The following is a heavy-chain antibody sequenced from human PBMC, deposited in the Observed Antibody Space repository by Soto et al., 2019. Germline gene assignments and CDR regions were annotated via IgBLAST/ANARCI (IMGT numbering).Heavy chain of an antibody. CDR3: ARDYCGGDCLRYYFDY. CDR1: GYTFTSYG. V-gene: IGHV1-18*01. J-gene: IGHJ4*02. D-gene: IGHD2-21*02. CDR2: VNAYNGNT. Sequence: QVQLVQSGAGVKKPGASVKVSCKASGYTFTSYGISWVRQAPGQGIERMGWVNAYNGNTNYAQKIPDRGTITADTAQSTDYMELRSLRSDDTAVYYCARDYCGGDCLRYYFDYWGQGTLVTVSS.